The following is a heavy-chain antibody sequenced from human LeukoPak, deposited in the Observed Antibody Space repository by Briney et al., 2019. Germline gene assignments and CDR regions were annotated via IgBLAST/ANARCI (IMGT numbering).Heavy chain of an antibody. CDR2: IIPIFGTA. CDR3: AKDPYSRGNSYFDY. CDR1: GGTFSSYA. Sequence: SVKVSCKASGGTFSSYAISWVRQAPGQGLEWMGGIIPIFGTANYAQKFQGRVTITADESTSTAYMELSSLRAEDTALYYCAKDPYSRGNSYFDYWGQGTLVTVSS. D-gene: IGHD4-23*01. V-gene: IGHV1-69*13. J-gene: IGHJ4*02.